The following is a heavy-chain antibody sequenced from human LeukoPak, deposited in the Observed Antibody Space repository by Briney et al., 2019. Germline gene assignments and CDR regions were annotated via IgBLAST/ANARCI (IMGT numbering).Heavy chain of an antibody. Sequence: SETLSLTCAVYGGSFSGYYWGWIRQPPGKGLEWIGEINHSGSTNYNPSLKSRVTISVDTSKNQFSLKLSSVTAADTAVYYCARGYYYDSSGYYKRSSLDYWGQGTLVTVSS. CDR3: ARGYYYDSSGYYKRSSLDY. CDR1: GGSFSGYY. J-gene: IGHJ4*02. V-gene: IGHV4-34*01. D-gene: IGHD3-22*01. CDR2: INHSGST.